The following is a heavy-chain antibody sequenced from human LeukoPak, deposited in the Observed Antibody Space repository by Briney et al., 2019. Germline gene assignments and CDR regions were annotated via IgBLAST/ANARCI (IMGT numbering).Heavy chain of an antibody. D-gene: IGHD2-15*01. CDR3: ARGSWDIVVVVAAMGFVY. Sequence: PSETLSLTCAVYGGSFSGYYWSWIRQPPGKGLEWIGEINHSGSTNYNPSLKSRVTISVDTSKNQFSLKLSSVTAADTAVYYCARGSWDIVVVVAAMGFVYWGQGTLVTVSS. CDR2: INHSGST. CDR1: GGSFSGYY. V-gene: IGHV4-34*01. J-gene: IGHJ4*02.